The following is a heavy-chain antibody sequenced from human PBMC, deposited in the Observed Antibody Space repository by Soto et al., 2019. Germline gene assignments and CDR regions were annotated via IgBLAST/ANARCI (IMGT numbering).Heavy chain of an antibody. D-gene: IGHD2-2*01. CDR3: ARDCSSTSCYAGEDDAFDI. V-gene: IGHV1-69*01. CDR2: IIPIFGTA. Sequence: QVQLVQSGAEVKKPGSSVKVSCKASGGTFSSYAISWVRQAPGQGLEWMGGIIPIFGTANYAQKFQGRVTITADESTSTAYMELSSLRSEDTAVYYCARDCSSTSCYAGEDDAFDIWGQGTMVTVSS. J-gene: IGHJ3*02. CDR1: GGTFSSYA.